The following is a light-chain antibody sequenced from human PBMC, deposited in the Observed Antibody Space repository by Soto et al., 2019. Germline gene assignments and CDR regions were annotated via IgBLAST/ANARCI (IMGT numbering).Light chain of an antibody. J-gene: IGLJ3*02. CDR1: TSNIGTES. Sequence: QLVLTQPPSASGTPGQRGSISCSGGTSNIGTESVNWYQQFPGAAPKLLIYHNNERPSGVPDRFSGSTSGTSASLAISGLRAEDEGAYYCASWDDTLSGWVFGGGTQLTVL. V-gene: IGLV1-47*02. CDR3: ASWDDTLSGWV. CDR2: HNN.